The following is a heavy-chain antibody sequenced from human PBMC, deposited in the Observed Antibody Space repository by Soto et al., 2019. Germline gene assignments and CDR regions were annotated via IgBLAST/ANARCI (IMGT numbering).Heavy chain of an antibody. CDR2: ISAYNGNT. D-gene: IGHD6-13*01. CDR3: AHSRYSSSWYGHP. J-gene: IGHJ5*02. CDR1: GYTFTSYG. V-gene: IGHV1-18*01. Sequence: ASVKVACQASGYTFTSYGISWVRQAPGQGLEWMGWISAYNGNTNYAQKLQGRVTMTTDTSTSTAYMELRSLRSDDTAVYYCAHSRYSSSWYGHPWGQGTLVTVSS.